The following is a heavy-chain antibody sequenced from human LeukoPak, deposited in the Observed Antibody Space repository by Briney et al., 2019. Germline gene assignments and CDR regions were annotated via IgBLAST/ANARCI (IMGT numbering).Heavy chain of an antibody. V-gene: IGHV4-59*01. D-gene: IGHD6-13*01. CDR2: IYYRGNT. J-gene: IGHJ4*02. CDR1: GASISSYY. Sequence: PSETLSLTCTVSGASISSYYLSWIRQPPGKGLEWIGNIYYRGNTNYSPSLKSRATISVDTSKNQFSLNLSSVTAADTAVYYCAGTPAAAGTIRYWGQGTLVTVSS. CDR3: AGTPAAAGTIRY.